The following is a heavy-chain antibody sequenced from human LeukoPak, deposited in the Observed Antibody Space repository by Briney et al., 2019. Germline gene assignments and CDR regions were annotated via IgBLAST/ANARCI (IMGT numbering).Heavy chain of an antibody. CDR3: ARKEILYYYGMDV. CDR1: GFTFSSYA. V-gene: IGHV3-30*04. J-gene: IGHJ6*02. Sequence: PGGSLRLSCAASGFTFSSYAMHWVRQAPGKGLEWVAVISYDGSNKYYADFVKGRFTISRDNSKNTLYLQMNSLRAEDTAVYYCARKEILYYYGMDVWGQGTTVTVSS. D-gene: IGHD5-24*01. CDR2: ISYDGSNK.